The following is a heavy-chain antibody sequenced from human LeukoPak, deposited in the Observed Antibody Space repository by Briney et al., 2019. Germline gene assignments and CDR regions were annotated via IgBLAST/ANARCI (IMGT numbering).Heavy chain of an antibody. Sequence: ASVKVSCKASGYTFTGYYMHWVRQAPGQGLEWMGRINPNSGGTNYAQKFQGRVTMTRDTSISTAYMELSRLRSDDTAVYYCARTQFKEGATFNYWGQGTLVTVSS. CDR1: GYTFTGYY. CDR2: INPNSGGT. J-gene: IGHJ4*02. CDR3: ARTQFKEGATFNY. D-gene: IGHD1-26*01. V-gene: IGHV1-2*06.